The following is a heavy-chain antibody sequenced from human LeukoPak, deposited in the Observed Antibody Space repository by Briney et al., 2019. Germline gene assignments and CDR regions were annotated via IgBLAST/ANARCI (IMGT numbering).Heavy chain of an antibody. CDR1: GFTFDDYA. J-gene: IGHJ3*02. V-gene: IGHV3-43*02. CDR2: ISGDGGST. CDR3: AKDIVVVVAAKSSAFDI. Sequence: GGSLRLSCAASGFTFDDYAMHWVRQAPGKGLEWVSLISGDGGSTYYADSVKGRFTISRDNSKNSLYLQMNSLRTEDTALYYGAKDIVVVVAAKSSAFDIWGQGTMVTVSS. D-gene: IGHD2-15*01.